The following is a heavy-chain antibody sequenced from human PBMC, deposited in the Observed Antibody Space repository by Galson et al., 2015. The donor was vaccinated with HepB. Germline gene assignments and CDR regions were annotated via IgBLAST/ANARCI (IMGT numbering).Heavy chain of an antibody. V-gene: IGHV3-64*01. CDR3: AASRGDPYDYVWGSYLDDYYYNGMYV. J-gene: IGHJ6*02. Sequence: SLRLSCAASGFTFSNYAFHWVRQAPGQGLESVSIIASKRSNTYYAKSVKGRFTISRDNSKNTVYLQMGSLRPEDMAVYYCAASRGDPYDYVWGSYLDDYYYNGMYVWGQGTTVTVSS. CDR2: IASKRSNT. CDR1: GFTFSNYA. D-gene: IGHD3-16*02.